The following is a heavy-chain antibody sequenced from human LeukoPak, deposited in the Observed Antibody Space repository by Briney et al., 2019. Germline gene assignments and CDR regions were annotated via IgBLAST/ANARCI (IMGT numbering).Heavy chain of an antibody. J-gene: IGHJ4*02. CDR2: IWYDGSNK. CDR3: ARDPGIAVAGMRGGLDY. D-gene: IGHD6-19*01. V-gene: IGHV3-33*01. CDR1: GFTFSSYG. Sequence: GRSLRLSCAASGFTFSSYGMHWVRQAPGKGLEWQVDIWYDGSNKYYADSVKGRFTISRDNSKNPLYLQMNSLRAEDTAVYYCARDPGIAVAGMRGGLDYWGQGTLVTVSS.